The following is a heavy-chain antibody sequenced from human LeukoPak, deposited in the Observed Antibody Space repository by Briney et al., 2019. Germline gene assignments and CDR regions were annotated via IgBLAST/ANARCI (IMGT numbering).Heavy chain of an antibody. V-gene: IGHV3-7*01. CDR3: ARGRSDYYGSFQPTDAFDI. J-gene: IGHJ3*02. CDR2: IKQDGNEK. D-gene: IGHD3-10*01. Sequence: GGSLRLSCAASGFTFSSHWMSWVRQAPGKRLEWVANIKQDGNEKYYVDSVKGRFTISRDNAKNSLYLQMNSLRAEDTAVYYCARGRSDYYGSFQPTDAFDIWGQGTMVTVSS. CDR1: GFTFSSHW.